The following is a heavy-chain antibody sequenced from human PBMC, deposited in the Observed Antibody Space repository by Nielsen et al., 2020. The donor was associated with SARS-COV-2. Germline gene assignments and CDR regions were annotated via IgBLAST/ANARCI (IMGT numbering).Heavy chain of an antibody. CDR3: ARERNYDSSGYLETHFDY. V-gene: IGHV1-69*04. Sequence: WVRQAPGQGLEWMGRIIPILGIANYAQKFQGRVTITADESTSTAYMELSSLRSEDTAVYYCARERNYDSSGYLETHFDYWGQGTLVTVSS. D-gene: IGHD3-22*01. J-gene: IGHJ4*02. CDR2: IIPILGIA.